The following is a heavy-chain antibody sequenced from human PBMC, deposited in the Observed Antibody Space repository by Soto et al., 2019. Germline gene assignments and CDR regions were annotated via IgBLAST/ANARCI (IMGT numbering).Heavy chain of an antibody. CDR2: FDPEDGET. J-gene: IGHJ4*02. CDR3: ATDLGKQLEPGY. CDR1: GYTLTELS. D-gene: IGHD6-6*01. Sequence: ASVKVSCKVSGYTLTELSIHWVRQAPGKGLEWMGGFDPEDGETIYAQKFQGRVTMTEDTSTDTAYMELSSLRSEDTAVYYCATDLGKQLEPGYWGQGTLVTVSS. V-gene: IGHV1-24*01.